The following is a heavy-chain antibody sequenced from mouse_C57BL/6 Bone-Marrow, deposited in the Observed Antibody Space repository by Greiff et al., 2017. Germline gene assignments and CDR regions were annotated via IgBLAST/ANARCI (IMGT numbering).Heavy chain of an antibody. CDR3: ARSSLYDGYYVGFAY. D-gene: IGHD2-3*01. CDR2: INPSSGYT. J-gene: IGHJ3*01. CDR1: GYTFTSYW. Sequence: QVQLQQSGAELAKPGASVKLSCKASGYTFTSYWMHWVKQRPGQGLEWIGYINPSSGYTKYNQKFKDKATLTADKSSSTAYMQLSSLTYEDSADYYCARSSLYDGYYVGFAYWGQGTLVTVSA. V-gene: IGHV1-7*01.